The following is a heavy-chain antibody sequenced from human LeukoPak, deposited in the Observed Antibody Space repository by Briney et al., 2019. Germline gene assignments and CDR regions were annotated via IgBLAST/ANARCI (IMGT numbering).Heavy chain of an antibody. V-gene: IGHV1-69*04. CDR2: IIPILGIA. CDR1: GGTFSSYA. Sequence: GSSVKVSCKASGGTFSSYAISWVRQAPGQGLEWMGRIIPILGIANYAQKFQGRVTITADKSTSTAYMELSSLRSEDTAVYYCATGAESGYDNRAPFDYWGQGTLVTVSS. CDR3: ATGAESGYDNRAPFDY. J-gene: IGHJ4*02. D-gene: IGHD5-12*01.